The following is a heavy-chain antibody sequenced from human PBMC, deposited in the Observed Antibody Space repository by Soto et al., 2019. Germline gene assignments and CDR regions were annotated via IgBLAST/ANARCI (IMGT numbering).Heavy chain of an antibody. CDR2: INHSGST. Sequence: QVQLQQWGAGLLKPSETLSLTCAVYGGSFSGYYWSWIRQPPGKGLEWIGEINHSGSTNYNPSLKSRVTISVDTSKNQFSLKLSSVTAADTAVYYCARRVVVPAAIRRGAFDIWGQGTMVTVSS. CDR3: ARRVVVPAAIRRGAFDI. D-gene: IGHD2-2*01. V-gene: IGHV4-34*01. J-gene: IGHJ3*02. CDR1: GGSFSGYY.